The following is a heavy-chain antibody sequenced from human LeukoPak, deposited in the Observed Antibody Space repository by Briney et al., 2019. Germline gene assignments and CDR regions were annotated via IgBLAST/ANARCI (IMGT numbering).Heavy chain of an antibody. CDR3: TSGLGGSYYYYYMDV. Sequence: GGSLRLSCAASGFTFSGSAMHWVRQASGKGLEWVGRIRSKANSYATAYAASVKGRFTISRDDSNSTAYLQMNSLKTEDTAVYYCTSGLGGSYYYYYMDVWGKGTTVTVSS. D-gene: IGHD1-26*01. V-gene: IGHV3-73*01. CDR1: GFTFSGSA. CDR2: IRSKANSYAT. J-gene: IGHJ6*03.